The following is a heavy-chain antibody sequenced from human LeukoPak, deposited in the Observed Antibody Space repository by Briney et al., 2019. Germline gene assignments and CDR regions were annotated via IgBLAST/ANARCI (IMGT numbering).Heavy chain of an antibody. CDR2: ISSDGRNA. J-gene: IGHJ6*02. V-gene: IGHV3-30*04. CDR1: GFIFSNHA. CDR3: TKDRSQEAIHKGALDV. Sequence: GGSLRLSCVASGFIFSNHAMHWVRQAPGKGLEWVAIISSDGRNAYYADSVRGRFSISRDNSKNTVYLQMNTLRSEDTAMYYCTKDRSQEAIHKGALDVWGQGTTVTVSS.